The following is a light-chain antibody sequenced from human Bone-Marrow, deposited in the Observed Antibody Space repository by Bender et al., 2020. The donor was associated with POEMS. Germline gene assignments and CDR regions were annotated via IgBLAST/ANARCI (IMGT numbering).Light chain of an antibody. Sequence: QSTLTQPASVSGSLGQSITISCTGTRRDVGGYAYVSWYQQHPGKAPKLVIYDVNNRPSGVSDRISGSKSGNTASLTISGLQTEDDAVYYCCSYAGSKTWVFGGGTKLTVL. CDR2: DVN. CDR1: RRDVGGYAY. J-gene: IGLJ2*01. V-gene: IGLV2-14*03. CDR3: CSYAGSKTWV.